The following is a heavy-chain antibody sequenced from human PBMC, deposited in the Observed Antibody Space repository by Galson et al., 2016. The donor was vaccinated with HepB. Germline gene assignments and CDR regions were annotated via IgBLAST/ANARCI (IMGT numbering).Heavy chain of an antibody. D-gene: IGHD6-13*01. CDR3: ARLPFPSSSWSNYYFYNMDV. J-gene: IGHJ6*02. Sequence: SLRLSCAASGFIFSSYAMSWVRQAPGKGLEWVSGTSGTEGHTYYADSVKGRFTISRDNSENTLSLQMSSLRAEDMAVYFCARLPFPSSSWSNYYFYNMDVWGQGTTVTVSS. V-gene: IGHV3-23*01. CDR2: TSGTEGHT. CDR1: GFIFSSYA.